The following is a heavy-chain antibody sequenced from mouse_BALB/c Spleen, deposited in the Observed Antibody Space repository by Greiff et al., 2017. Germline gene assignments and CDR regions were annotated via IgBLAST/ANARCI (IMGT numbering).Heavy chain of an antibody. J-gene: IGHJ4*01. CDR1: GFTFSSYT. Sequence: DVKLQESGGGLVKPGGSLKLSCAASGFTFSSYTMSWVRQTPEKRLEWVATISSGGSYTYYPDSVKGRFTISRDNAKNTLYLQMSSLKSEDTAMYYCTRDQGDGNYYAMDYWGQGTSVTVSS. CDR2: ISSGGSYT. D-gene: IGHD2-1*01. V-gene: IGHV5-6-4*01. CDR3: TRDQGDGNYYAMDY.